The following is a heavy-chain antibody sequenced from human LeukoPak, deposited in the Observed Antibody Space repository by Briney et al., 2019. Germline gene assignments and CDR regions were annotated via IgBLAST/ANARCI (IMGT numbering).Heavy chain of an antibody. CDR2: INHSGST. CDR3: AGQGSDYYYGMDV. Sequence: SETLSLTCAVYGGSFSGYYWSWIRQPPGKGLEWIGEINHSGSTNYNPSLKSRVTISVDTSKNQFSLKLSSVTAADTAVYYCAGQGSDYYYGMDVWGQGTTVTVSS. V-gene: IGHV4-34*01. J-gene: IGHJ6*02. CDR1: GGSFSGYY. D-gene: IGHD1-26*01.